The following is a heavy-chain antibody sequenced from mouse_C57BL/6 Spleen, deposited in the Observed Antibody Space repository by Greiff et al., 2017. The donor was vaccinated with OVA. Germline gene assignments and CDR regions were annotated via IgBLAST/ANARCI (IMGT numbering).Heavy chain of an antibody. J-gene: IGHJ1*03. CDR2: ISDGGSYT. CDR3: ARDYYGSNPFDV. Sequence: DVHLVESGGGLVKPGGSLKLSCAASGFTFSSYAMSWVRQTPEKRLEWVATISDGGSYTYYPDNVKGRFTISRDNAKNNLYLQMSHLKSEDTAMYYCARDYYGSNPFDVWGTGTTVTVSS. V-gene: IGHV5-4*01. D-gene: IGHD1-1*01. CDR1: GFTFSSYA.